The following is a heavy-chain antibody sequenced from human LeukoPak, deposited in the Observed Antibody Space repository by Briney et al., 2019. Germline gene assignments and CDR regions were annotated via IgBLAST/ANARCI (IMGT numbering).Heavy chain of an antibody. CDR2: INPSGGST. D-gene: IGHD3-22*01. CDR1: GYTFTGYY. V-gene: IGHV1-46*01. J-gene: IGHJ4*02. Sequence: ASVKVSCKAFGYTFTGYYMHWVRQAPGQGLEWMGIINPSGGSTSYAQKFQGRVTMTRDTSTSTVYMELSSLRSEDTAVYYCARDLPHYGSSGYYAHHRFDYWGQGTLVTVSS. CDR3: ARDLPHYGSSGYYAHHRFDY.